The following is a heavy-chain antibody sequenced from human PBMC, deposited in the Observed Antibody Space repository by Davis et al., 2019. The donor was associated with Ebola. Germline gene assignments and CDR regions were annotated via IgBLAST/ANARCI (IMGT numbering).Heavy chain of an antibody. CDR1: GYTLTELS. V-gene: IGHV1-24*01. Sequence: SVQVSCKVSGYTLTELSMHWVRQAPGKGLEWMGGFDPEDGETIYAQKFQGRVTMTEDTSTDTAYMELSSLRSEDTAVYYCATHRLHSSSWYRWFDPWGQGTLVTVSS. D-gene: IGHD6-13*01. CDR2: FDPEDGET. CDR3: ATHRLHSSSWYRWFDP. J-gene: IGHJ5*02.